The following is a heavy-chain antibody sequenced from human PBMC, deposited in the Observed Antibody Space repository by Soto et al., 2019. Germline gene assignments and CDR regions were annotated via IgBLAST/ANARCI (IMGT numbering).Heavy chain of an antibody. CDR3: ARAISGYVT. CDR1: GITFTTYA. V-gene: IGHV1-3*01. Sequence: QVQLVQSGTEVKKPGASVQVSCKASGITFTTYAIHWVRQAPGQGLEWMGWINAGNGNTRYSQKFQGRVTLTRDTSASTAYMDLSSLTSEDAAIYYCARAISGYVTWGQGTLVTVSS. J-gene: IGHJ5*02. D-gene: IGHD5-12*01. CDR2: INAGNGNT.